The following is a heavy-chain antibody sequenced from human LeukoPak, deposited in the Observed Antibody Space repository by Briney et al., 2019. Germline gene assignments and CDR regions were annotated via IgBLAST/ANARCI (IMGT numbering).Heavy chain of an antibody. CDR1: GFTFDDDT. CDR3: ASEVGYRSLGY. D-gene: IGHD3-3*01. CDR2: ITWKSHRA. V-gene: IGHV3-43*01. Sequence: GGSLRLSCAASGFTFDDDTMHWVRQTPGRGLEWVSFITWKSHRAHYADSVKGRFTVSRDNSKDSLYLQMNSLRTEDTGLYHCASEVGYRSLGYLGQGTLVTVSS. J-gene: IGHJ4*02.